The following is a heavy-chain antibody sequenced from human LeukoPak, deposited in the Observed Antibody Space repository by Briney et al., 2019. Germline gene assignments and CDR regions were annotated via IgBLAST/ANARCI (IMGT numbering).Heavy chain of an antibody. CDR3: TKAVPPGGADV. D-gene: IGHD2-2*01. CDR1: GFTFVNYA. J-gene: IGHJ6*02. CDR2: FDYNSGRI. V-gene: IGHV3-9*01. Sequence: GRSLRLSCAVSGFTFVNYAIHWVRQAPGKGLEWVSGFDYNSGRIDYADSVKGRFTISRDNAKNSLYLQMNSLRVEDTALYYCTKAVPPGGADVWGQGTTVTVSS.